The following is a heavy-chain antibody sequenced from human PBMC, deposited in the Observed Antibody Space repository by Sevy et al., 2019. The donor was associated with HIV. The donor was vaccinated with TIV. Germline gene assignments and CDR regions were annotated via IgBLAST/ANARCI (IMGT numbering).Heavy chain of an antibody. CDR1: GGTFSSYG. CDR2: IIPILGTV. CDR3: ARGGGNDWYYFDY. Sequence: SVKVSCKASGGTFSSYGISWVRQAPGQGLEWMGGIIPILGTVNYAQKNQGRVTITADESTKTAYMELSSLRSEDTAVYYCARGGGNDWYYFDYWGQETLVTVSS. D-gene: IGHD3-9*01. V-gene: IGHV1-69*13. J-gene: IGHJ4*02.